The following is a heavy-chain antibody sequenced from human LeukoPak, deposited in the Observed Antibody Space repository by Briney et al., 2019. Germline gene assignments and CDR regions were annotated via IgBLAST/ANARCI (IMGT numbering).Heavy chain of an antibody. CDR1: GFTFSSYS. CDR3: AKDSARIQLWSYYFDY. J-gene: IGHJ4*02. V-gene: IGHV3-21*01. Sequence: GGALRLSCAASGFTFSSYSMNWVPQAPGKGLEGVSSISNSSSYIYYADSVKGRFTISRDNSKNTLYLQMNSLRAEDTAVYYCAKDSARIQLWSYYFDYWGQGTLVTVSS. CDR2: ISNSSSYI. D-gene: IGHD5-18*01.